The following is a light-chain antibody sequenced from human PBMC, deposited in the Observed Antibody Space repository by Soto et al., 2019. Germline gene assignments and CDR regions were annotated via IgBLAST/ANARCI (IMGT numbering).Light chain of an antibody. CDR3: SSYSFSPNYV. Sequence: QSVLTQPASVSGSPGQSITISCTGTSSDVGDYDYVSWYQQYPGKAPKLMIYEVRNRPSGVSNRFSGSKSGNTASLTISGLQAGDEADYYCSSYSFSPNYVFGTGTKVTVL. CDR2: EVR. J-gene: IGLJ1*01. CDR1: SSDVGDYDY. V-gene: IGLV2-14*01.